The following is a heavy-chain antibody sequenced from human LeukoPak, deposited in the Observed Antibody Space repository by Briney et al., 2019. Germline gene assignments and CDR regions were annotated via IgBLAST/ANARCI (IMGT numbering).Heavy chain of an antibody. CDR1: GYTFTGYY. CDR2: INPNSGGT. J-gene: IGHJ6*03. D-gene: IGHD3-10*01. V-gene: IGHV1-2*02. Sequence: ASVKVSYKASGYTFTGYYMHWVRQAPGQGLEWMGWINPNSGGTNYAQKFQGRVTMTRDTSISTAYMELSRLRSDDTAVYYCASNCYGSGSYTPYYYMDVWGKGTTVTVSS. CDR3: ASNCYGSGSYTPYYYMDV.